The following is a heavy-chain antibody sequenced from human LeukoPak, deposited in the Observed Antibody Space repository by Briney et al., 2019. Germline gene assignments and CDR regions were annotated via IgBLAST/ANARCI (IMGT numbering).Heavy chain of an antibody. J-gene: IGHJ5*02. V-gene: IGHV4-34*01. CDR1: GGSFSGYY. D-gene: IGHD6-19*01. CDR3: ARGPVYRPSSGWYGFDP. CDR2: INHSGST. Sequence: SETLSLTCAVDGGSFSGYYWSWIRQPPGKGLEWIGEINHSGSTNYNPSLKSRVTISVDTSKNQFSLKLSSVTAADTAVYYCARGPVYRPSSGWYGFDPWGQGTLVTVSS.